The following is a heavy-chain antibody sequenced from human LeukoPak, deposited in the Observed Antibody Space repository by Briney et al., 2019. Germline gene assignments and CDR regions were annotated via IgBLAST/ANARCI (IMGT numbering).Heavy chain of an antibody. CDR2: ISGSGGTI. V-gene: IGHV3-23*01. CDR3: ARVIAVAGTGGIDY. J-gene: IGHJ4*02. CDR1: GFTFSTYA. Sequence: PGGSLRLSCAASGFTFSTYAMNWVRQAPGKGLKWVSTISGSGGTIYYEDSVKGRFTISRDNSRNTLYLQMNSLRAEDTAVYYCARVIAVAGTGGIDYWGQGTLVTVSS. D-gene: IGHD6-19*01.